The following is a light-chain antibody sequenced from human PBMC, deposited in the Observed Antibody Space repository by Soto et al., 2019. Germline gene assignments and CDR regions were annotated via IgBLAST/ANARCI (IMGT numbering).Light chain of an antibody. V-gene: IGKV4-1*01. CDR1: QSVLSSSNSKNY. J-gene: IGKJ4*01. CDR2: WAS. Sequence: DIVMTQSPDSLSLYLRERATISCKSSQSVLSSSNSKNYLAWYQQKPGPPPNLLIYWASFRESGVPDRFSGSGSGTHFTLTISSLQAEDVAVYYCQQYYSTPLTFGGGTKVEIK. CDR3: QQYYSTPLT.